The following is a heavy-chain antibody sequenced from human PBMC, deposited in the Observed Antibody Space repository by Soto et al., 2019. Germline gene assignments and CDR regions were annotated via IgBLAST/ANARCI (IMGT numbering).Heavy chain of an antibody. Sequence: VQLVESGGGLVQPGGSLRLSCAASGFTFSSYWMSWVRQAPGKGLEWVANIKQDGSEKYYVDSVKGRFTISRDNAKNSLYLQMNSLRAEDTAVYYCAADYYDSSGYYYDFDYWGQGTLVTVSS. CDR1: GFTFSSYW. J-gene: IGHJ4*02. D-gene: IGHD3-22*01. V-gene: IGHV3-7*05. CDR2: IKQDGSEK. CDR3: AADYYDSSGYYYDFDY.